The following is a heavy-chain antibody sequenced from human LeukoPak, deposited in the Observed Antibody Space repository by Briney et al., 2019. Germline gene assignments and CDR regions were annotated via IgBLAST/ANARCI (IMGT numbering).Heavy chain of an antibody. J-gene: IGHJ6*02. CDR2: IHPDGSDA. Sequence: KTGESLKISCNVSGDKLSTYWIGWVRQMTGEGLQWMGSIHPDGSDAKYSPSFQGQVTISVDKSISTAYLHWSSLKASDTAQYYCAGHFEWGVWPQYYHAMDVWGQGTAVTVSS. CDR1: GDKLSTYW. V-gene: IGHV5-51*01. CDR3: AGHFEWGVWPQYYHAMDV. D-gene: IGHD3-3*01.